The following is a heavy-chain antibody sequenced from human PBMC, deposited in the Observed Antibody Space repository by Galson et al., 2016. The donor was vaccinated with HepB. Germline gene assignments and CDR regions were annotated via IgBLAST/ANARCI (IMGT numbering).Heavy chain of an antibody. V-gene: IGHV1-2*02. CDR1: AYTFTAYY. Sequence: SVKVSCKASAYTFTAYYIHWVRQAPGQGLEWMGWINPNSGGTNSAQNFQGRVTLTRNTSTSKAYMDLTRLRSDDTAVYFCARRSSSPAGAFDLWGQGTLDTVSS. D-gene: IGHD6-6*01. CDR3: ARRSSSPAGAFDL. J-gene: IGHJ3*01. CDR2: INPNSGGT.